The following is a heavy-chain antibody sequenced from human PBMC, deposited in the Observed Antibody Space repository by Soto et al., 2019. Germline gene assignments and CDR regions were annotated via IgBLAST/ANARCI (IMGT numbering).Heavy chain of an antibody. V-gene: IGHV3-7*01. D-gene: IGHD2-15*01. J-gene: IGHJ5*02. Sequence: GGSLRLSCAASGFTFSSYWMSWVRQAPGKGLEWVANIKQDGSGKYYVDSVEGRFTISRDNAKNSLYLQMNSLRAEDTAVYYCARDGVVAATLTLNWFDPWGQGTLVSVSS. CDR2: IKQDGSGK. CDR1: GFTFSSYW. CDR3: ARDGVVAATLTLNWFDP.